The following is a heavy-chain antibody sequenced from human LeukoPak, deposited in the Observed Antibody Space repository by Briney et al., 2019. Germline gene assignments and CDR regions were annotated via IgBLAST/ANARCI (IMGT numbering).Heavy chain of an antibody. CDR1: GGSISSGSYC. J-gene: IGHJ5*02. V-gene: IGHV4-39*01. D-gene: IGHD3-3*02. CDR3: ARPSTLGNPWFDP. CDR2: IYYSGST. Sequence: PSETLSLTCTVSGGSISSGSYCWGWIRQPPGKGLEWIGSIYYSGSTYYNPSLKSRVTISVDTSKNQFSLKLSSVTAADTAVYYCARPSTLGNPWFDPWGQGTLVTVSS.